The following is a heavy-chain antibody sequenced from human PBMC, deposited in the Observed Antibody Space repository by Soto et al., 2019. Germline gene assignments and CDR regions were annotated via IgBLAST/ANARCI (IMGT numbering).Heavy chain of an antibody. CDR1: AYTLTDYY. V-gene: IGHV1-2*02. CDR3: ARVSSQDYLARDM. CDR2: INPNSGVT. D-gene: IGHD6-19*01. J-gene: IGHJ3*02. Sequence: QVQVVQSGAELKKPGASVQVSCKASAYTLTDYYMHWVRKAPGQGLEWMGWINPNSGVTHEALHLQGKFTMARDTSIGKAYMEGTRLKSDDTAVYYCARVSSQDYLARDMWGQGTMITVS.